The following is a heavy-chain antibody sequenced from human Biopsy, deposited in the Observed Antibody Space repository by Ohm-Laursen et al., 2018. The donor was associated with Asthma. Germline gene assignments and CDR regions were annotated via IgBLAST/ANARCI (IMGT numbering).Heavy chain of an antibody. D-gene: IGHD6-25*01. CDR1: GFSFCDYY. CDR3: ARVFESSEWGPFYHFGLDV. Sequence: SLRLSCTASGFSFCDYYMTWMRQATGQGLEWVSSISSFGSTTYPADSVKGRFTIFRDTAQKSLFPQIGSLRAEDTAIYYCARVFESSEWGPFYHFGLDVWGQGTTVAVSS. J-gene: IGHJ6*02. CDR2: ISSFGSTT. V-gene: IGHV3-11*01.